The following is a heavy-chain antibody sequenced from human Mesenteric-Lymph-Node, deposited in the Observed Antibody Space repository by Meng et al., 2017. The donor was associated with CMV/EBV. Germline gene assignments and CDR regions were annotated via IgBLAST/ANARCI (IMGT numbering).Heavy chain of an antibody. V-gene: IGHV3-21*01. CDR1: GFTFSSYS. CDR3: ARWGGSYPSYYYYGMDV. CDR2: ISSSSSYI. Sequence: GESLKISCAASGFTFSSYSMNWVRQAPGKGLEWVSSISSSSSYIYYADSVKGRFTISRDNAKNSLYLQMNSLRAEDTAVYYCARWGGSYPSYYYYGMDVWGQGTTVTVSS. D-gene: IGHD1-26*01. J-gene: IGHJ6*02.